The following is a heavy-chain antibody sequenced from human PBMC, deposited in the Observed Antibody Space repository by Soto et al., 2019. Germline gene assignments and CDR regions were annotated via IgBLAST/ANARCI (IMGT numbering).Heavy chain of an antibody. CDR3: ARDPSSSWYGSP. D-gene: IGHD6-13*01. Sequence: ASVKVSCKASGYTFTGYYMHWVRQAPGKGLEWMGWINPNSGGTNYAQKFQGRVTMTRDTSISTAYMELSRLRSDDTAVYYCARDPSSSWYGSPWGQGTLVTVSS. CDR2: INPNSGGT. J-gene: IGHJ5*02. CDR1: GYTFTGYY. V-gene: IGHV1-2*02.